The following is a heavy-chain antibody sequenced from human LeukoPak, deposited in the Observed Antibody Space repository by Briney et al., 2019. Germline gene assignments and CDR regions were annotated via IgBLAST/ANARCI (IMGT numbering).Heavy chain of an antibody. J-gene: IGHJ3*02. CDR1: GGSISSGSYY. Sequence: PSETLSLTCTVSGGSISSGSYYWSWIRQPAGKGLEWIGRIYTSGSTNYNPSLKSRVTISVDTSKNQFSLKLSSVTAADTAVYYCARAPLGGGPLDAFDIWGQGTMVTVSS. V-gene: IGHV4-61*02. D-gene: IGHD1-26*01. CDR2: IYTSGST. CDR3: ARAPLGGGPLDAFDI.